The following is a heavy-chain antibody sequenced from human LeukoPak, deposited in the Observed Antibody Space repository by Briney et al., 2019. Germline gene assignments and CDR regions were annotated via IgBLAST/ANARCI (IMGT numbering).Heavy chain of an antibody. CDR1: GFTFSSYW. J-gene: IGHJ4*02. Sequence: GGSLRLSCAASGFTFSSYWMNWARQAPGKGLEWVASINHNGNVNYYVDSVKGRFTISRDNAKNSLFLQMNSLRAEDTAVYYCARGPLIAAAGTWWGQGTLVTVSS. V-gene: IGHV3-7*03. CDR3: ARGPLIAAAGTW. D-gene: IGHD6-13*01. CDR2: INHNGNVN.